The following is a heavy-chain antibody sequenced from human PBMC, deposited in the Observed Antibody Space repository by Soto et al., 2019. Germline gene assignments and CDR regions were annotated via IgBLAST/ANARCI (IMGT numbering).Heavy chain of an antibody. CDR1: GFTFTSSA. CDR2: IVVGSGNT. J-gene: IGHJ5*02. CDR3: AADVHRITGTTSFDP. V-gene: IGHV1-58*02. D-gene: IGHD1-7*01. Sequence: SVKVSCKASGFTFTSSAMQWVRQARGQRLEWIGWIVVGSGNTNYAQKFQERVTITRDMSTSTAYMELSSLRSEDTAVYYCAADVHRITGTTSFDPWGQGTLVTVSS.